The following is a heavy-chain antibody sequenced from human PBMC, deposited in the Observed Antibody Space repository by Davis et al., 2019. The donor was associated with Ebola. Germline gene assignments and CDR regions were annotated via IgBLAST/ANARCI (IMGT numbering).Heavy chain of an antibody. Sequence: PGGSLRLSCAVSGLAFSDYSMNWVRQAPGRGLEWVASISSSSSDMSYADPVKGRFTISRDNAKTSVYLQMNSLRAEDTAVYYCASDSGGFVLWYWGQGTPVTVSS. CDR1: GLAFSDYS. CDR2: ISSSSSDM. V-gene: IGHV3-21*06. D-gene: IGHD3-10*01. J-gene: IGHJ4*02. CDR3: ASDSGGFVLWY.